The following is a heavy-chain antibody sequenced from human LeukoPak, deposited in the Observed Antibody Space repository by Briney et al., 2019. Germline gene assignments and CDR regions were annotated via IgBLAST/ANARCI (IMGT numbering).Heavy chain of an antibody. D-gene: IGHD5-12*01. CDR2: ISYDGSKK. Sequence: GGSLRLSCAASGFTFRSYDMHWVRQAPGKGLEWVAVISYDGSKKYYADSVKGRFTISRDNSKNTLYLQMNSLRGEDTAVYYCAKGHSAYGTGFDFWGQGTLVTVSS. V-gene: IGHV3-30*18. CDR3: AKGHSAYGTGFDF. CDR1: GFTFRSYD. J-gene: IGHJ4*02.